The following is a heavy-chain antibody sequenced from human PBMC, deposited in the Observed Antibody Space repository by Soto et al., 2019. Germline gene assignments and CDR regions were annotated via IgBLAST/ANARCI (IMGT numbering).Heavy chain of an antibody. D-gene: IGHD3-22*01. V-gene: IGHV1-46*01. CDR2: INPSGGST. CDR1: GYTFTSYY. CDR3: ARDPNYDSSGYYGMDV. Sequence: QVQLVQSGAEVKKPGASVKVSCKASGYTFTSYYMHWVRQAPGQGLEWMGIINPSGGSTSYAQKFQGRVTMTRDTSTSTVYMELSSLRSEDTAVYYCARDPNYDSSGYYGMDVWGQGTTVTVSS. J-gene: IGHJ6*02.